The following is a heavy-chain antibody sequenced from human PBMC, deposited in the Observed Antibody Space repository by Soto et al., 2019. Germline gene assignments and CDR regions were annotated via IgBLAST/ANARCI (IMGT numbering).Heavy chain of an antibody. CDR2: ISAYNGNT. CDR3: ARDGYSYGKTSSDAFDI. J-gene: IGHJ3*02. CDR1: GYTFTSYG. V-gene: IGHV1-18*01. D-gene: IGHD5-18*01. Sequence: ASVKVSCKASGYTFTSYGISWVRQAPGQGLEWMGWISAYNGNTNYAQKLQGRVTMTTDTSTSTAYMELRRLRSDDTAVYYCARDGYSYGKTSSDAFDIWGQGTMVTV.